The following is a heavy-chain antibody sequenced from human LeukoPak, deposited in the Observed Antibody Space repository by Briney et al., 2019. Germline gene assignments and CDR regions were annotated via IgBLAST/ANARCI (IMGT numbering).Heavy chain of an antibody. J-gene: IGHJ4*02. Sequence: SGPTLVNPTQTLTLTCTFSGFSLRTSGMCVHWIRQPPGRALEWLSPLDWDDDKYYSTSLKTRLTISKDTSKNQVVLTMTNMDPVDTATYYCARIRAGPDYFDYWGQGALVTVSS. CDR3: ARIRAGPDYFDY. V-gene: IGHV2-70*01. CDR2: LDWDDDK. CDR1: GFSLRTSGMC.